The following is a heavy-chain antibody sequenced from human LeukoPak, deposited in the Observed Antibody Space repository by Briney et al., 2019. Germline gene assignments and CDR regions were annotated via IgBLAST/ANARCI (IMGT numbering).Heavy chain of an antibody. CDR1: GFTFSSYS. CDR2: ISSSGSTI. Sequence: GGSLRLSCAASGFTFSSYSMNWVRQAPGKGLEWVSYISSSGSTIYYADSVKGRFTISRDNAKNSLYLQMNSLRAEDTAVYYCARDGKQWLSEIDAFDIWGQGTMVTVSS. CDR3: ARDGKQWLSEIDAFDI. J-gene: IGHJ3*02. V-gene: IGHV3-48*04. D-gene: IGHD6-19*01.